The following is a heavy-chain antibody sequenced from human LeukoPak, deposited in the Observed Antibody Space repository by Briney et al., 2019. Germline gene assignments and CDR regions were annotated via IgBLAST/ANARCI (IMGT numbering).Heavy chain of an antibody. Sequence: GGSLRLSCAASGFTFNNYAMSWVRQAPGKGLEWVSSISVGGDTSYYADSVRGRFTISRDTSKNMLFLQMDSLRAEDTAIYYCAKNAGDGGYYYYMDVWGKGTTVTVSS. CDR2: ISVGGDTS. V-gene: IGHV3-23*01. J-gene: IGHJ6*03. D-gene: IGHD3-16*01. CDR3: AKNAGDGGYYYYMDV. CDR1: GFTFNNYA.